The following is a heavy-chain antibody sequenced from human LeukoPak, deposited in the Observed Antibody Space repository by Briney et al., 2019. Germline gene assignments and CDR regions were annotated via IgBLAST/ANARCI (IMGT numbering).Heavy chain of an antibody. D-gene: IGHD3-10*01. CDR3: AKDADYYGSGSYSS. J-gene: IGHJ5*02. CDR2: ISSSGSTI. CDR1: GFTFSSYE. Sequence: PGGSLRLSCAASGFTFSSYEMNWVRQAPGKGLEWVSYISSSGSTIYYADSVKGRFTISRDNSKNTLYLQMNSLRAEDTAVYYCAKDADYYGSGSYSSWGQGTLVTVSS. V-gene: IGHV3-48*03.